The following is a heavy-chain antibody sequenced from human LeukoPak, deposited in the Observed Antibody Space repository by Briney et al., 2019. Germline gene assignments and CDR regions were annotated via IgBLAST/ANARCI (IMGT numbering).Heavy chain of an antibody. CDR3: ARGETSSYDY. Sequence: GGSLRLSCVASGLSITNAWMSWVRQAPGKGLEWVSVIYSGGNTYYADSVKGRFTISRDNSKNTVYLQVNSLRAEDTAVYYCARGETSSYDYWGQGTLVTVSS. J-gene: IGHJ4*02. V-gene: IGHV3-53*01. D-gene: IGHD2-2*01. CDR2: IYSGGNT. CDR1: GLSITNAW.